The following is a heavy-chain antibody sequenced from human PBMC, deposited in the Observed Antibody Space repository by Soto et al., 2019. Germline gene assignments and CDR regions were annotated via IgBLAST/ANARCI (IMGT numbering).Heavy chain of an antibody. CDR3: AKDSKSSGWLRGRSYYYYMDV. CDR1: GFTFDDYA. CDR2: ISWNSGSI. D-gene: IGHD6-19*01. J-gene: IGHJ6*03. Sequence: GGSLRLSCAASGFTFDDYAMHWVRQAPGKGLEWVSGISWNSGSIGYADSVKGRFTISRDNAKNSLYLQMNSLRAEDTALYYCAKDSKSSGWLRGRSYYYYMDVWGKGTTVTVSS. V-gene: IGHV3-9*01.